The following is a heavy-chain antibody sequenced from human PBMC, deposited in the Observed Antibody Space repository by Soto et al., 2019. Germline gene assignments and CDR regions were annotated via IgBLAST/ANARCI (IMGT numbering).Heavy chain of an antibody. D-gene: IGHD6-13*01. CDR2: VYNSGST. CDR3: ARYRREAVAGYTLDN. J-gene: IGHJ4*02. CDR1: GGSISSNY. V-gene: IGHV4-59*01. Sequence: SETLSLTCTVSGGSISSNYWTWIRQPPGKGLEWIGYVYNSGSTNYNPSLKSRVTISEDTSKSQFSLKVNSMTAADTAVYYCARYRREAVAGYTLDNWGQGMVVTVS.